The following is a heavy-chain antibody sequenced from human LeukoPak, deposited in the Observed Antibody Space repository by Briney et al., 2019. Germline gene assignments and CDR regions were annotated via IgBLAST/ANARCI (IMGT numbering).Heavy chain of an antibody. V-gene: IGHV4-59*01. J-gene: IGHJ4*02. CDR1: GGSMSSYY. CDR3: ARSDYGDFFDY. CDR2: IYSSGST. D-gene: IGHD4-17*01. Sequence: SETLSLTCTVSGGSMSSYYWSWIRQPPGKGLEWVGYIYSSGSTIYNPSLESRVTISIDTSKNLFSLKLSSVTAADTAVYYCARSDYGDFFDYWGQGTLVTVSS.